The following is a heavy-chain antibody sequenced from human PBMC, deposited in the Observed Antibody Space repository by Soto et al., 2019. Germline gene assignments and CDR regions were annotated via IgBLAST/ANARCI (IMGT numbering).Heavy chain of an antibody. D-gene: IGHD3-22*01. CDR2: ISYDGSNK. CDR3: AKAWYYYDSSGYYSDY. V-gene: IGHV3-30*18. J-gene: IGHJ4*02. Sequence: PGGSLRLSCAASGFTFSSYGMHGVRQAPGKGLEWVAVISYDGSNKYYADSVKGRFTISRDNSKNTLYLQMNSLRAEDTAVYYCAKAWYYYDSSGYYSDYWGQGTLVTVSS. CDR1: GFTFSSYG.